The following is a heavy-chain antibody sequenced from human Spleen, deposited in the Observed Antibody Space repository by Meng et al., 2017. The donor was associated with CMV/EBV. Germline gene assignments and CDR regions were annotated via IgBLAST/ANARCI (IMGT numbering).Heavy chain of an antibody. J-gene: IGHJ4*02. CDR2: IYSGGST. CDR1: GFTVRSNY. V-gene: IGHV3-53*01. CDR3: ARGDTAMALDY. Sequence: VPLLESGGGFMPPGGSLSLSCAASGFTVRSNYMSWVRQAPGKGLEWVSVIYSGGSTYYADSVKGRFTISRDNSKNTLYLQMNSLRAEDTAVYYCARGDTAMALDYWGQGTLVTVSS. D-gene: IGHD5-18*01.